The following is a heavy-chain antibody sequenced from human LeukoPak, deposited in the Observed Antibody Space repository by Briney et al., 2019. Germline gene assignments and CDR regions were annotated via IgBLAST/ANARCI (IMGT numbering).Heavy chain of an antibody. CDR2: INPSGGST. CDR3: ARGHLGSSWYDY. D-gene: IGHD6-13*01. J-gene: IGHJ4*02. CDR1: GYTFTSYY. Sequence: ASVKVSCKASGYTFTSYYMHWVRQAPGQGLEWMGIINPSGGSTSYAQKFQGRVTMTGNTSISTAYMELSSLRSGDTAVYYCARGHLGSSWYDYWGQGTLVTVSS. V-gene: IGHV1-46*01.